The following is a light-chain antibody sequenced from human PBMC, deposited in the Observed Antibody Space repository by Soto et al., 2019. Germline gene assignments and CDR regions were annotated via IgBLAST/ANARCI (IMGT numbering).Light chain of an antibody. CDR3: CSYAGSYIYV. J-gene: IGLJ1*01. CDR1: SSDVGGYNY. CDR2: DVS. Sequence: QSALTQPRSVSGSPGQSVTISCSGTSSDVGGYNYVSWYQQHPGKAPKVTIYDVSMRPSGVPDRFSGSKSGNTASLTISGLQAEDEADYYCCSYAGSYIYVFGSGTKLTVL. V-gene: IGLV2-11*01.